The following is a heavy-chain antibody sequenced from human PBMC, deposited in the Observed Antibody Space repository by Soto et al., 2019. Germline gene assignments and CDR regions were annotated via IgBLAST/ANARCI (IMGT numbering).Heavy chain of an antibody. V-gene: IGHV4-59*01. CDR1: GGSISSYY. D-gene: IGHD2-2*02. Sequence: PSETLSLTCTVSGGSISSYYWSWIRQPPGKGLEWIGYIYYVGCTNYNPPLKSRVTISVDRSKNHFPLKLSSVTAADTALYYCARGAATLPSYYYGMDVWGQGTTVTVSS. CDR3: ARGAATLPSYYYGMDV. CDR2: IYYVGCT. J-gene: IGHJ6*02.